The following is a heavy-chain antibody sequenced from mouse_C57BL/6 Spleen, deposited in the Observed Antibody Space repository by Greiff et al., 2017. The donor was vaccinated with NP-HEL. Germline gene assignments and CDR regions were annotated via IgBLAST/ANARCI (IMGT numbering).Heavy chain of an antibody. D-gene: IGHD1-1*01. CDR1: GYAFSSSW. J-gene: IGHJ3*01. Sequence: VQLQQSGPELVKPGASVKISCKASGYAFSSSWMNWVKQRPGKGLEWIGRIYPGDGDTNYNGKFKGKATLTADKSSSPAYMQISSLTSEDSAVYFCARSYYYGTRPSFAYWGQGTLVTVSA. V-gene: IGHV1-82*01. CDR2: IYPGDGDT. CDR3: ARSYYYGTRPSFAY.